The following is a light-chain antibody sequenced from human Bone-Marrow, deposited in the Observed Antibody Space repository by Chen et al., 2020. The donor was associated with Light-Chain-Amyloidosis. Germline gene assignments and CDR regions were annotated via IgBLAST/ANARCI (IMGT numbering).Light chain of an antibody. CDR2: EVN. CDR1: SNDDNDCLY. V-gene: IGLV2-8*01. Sequence: QSALTQPPSASGSPGQSVTISCTGTSNDDNDCLYVSWFQQYPGRAPKLIIYEVNVRPSGVPARFSDSKSGKRDSLTVSGLQPEEEADYFWASHVRGYNVIFGGGTKLTVL. CDR3: ASHVRGYNVI. J-gene: IGLJ2*01.